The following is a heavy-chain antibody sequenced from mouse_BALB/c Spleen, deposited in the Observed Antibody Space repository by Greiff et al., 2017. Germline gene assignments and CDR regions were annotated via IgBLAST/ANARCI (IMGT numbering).Heavy chain of an antibody. J-gene: IGHJ4*01. CDR2: ISNGGGST. CDR1: GFTFSSYT. CDR3: ARFRYYRYDRGDAMDY. D-gene: IGHD2-14*01. V-gene: IGHV5-12-2*01. Sequence: EVQVVESGGGLVQPGGSLKLSCAASGFTFSSYTMSWVRQTPEKRLEWVAYISNGGGSTYYPDTVKGRFTISRDNAKNTLYLQMSSLKSEDTAMYYCARFRYYRYDRGDAMDYWGQGTSVTVSS.